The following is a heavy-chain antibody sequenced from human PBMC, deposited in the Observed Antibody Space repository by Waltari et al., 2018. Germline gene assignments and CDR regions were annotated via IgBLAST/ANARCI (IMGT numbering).Heavy chain of an antibody. D-gene: IGHD3-10*01. CDR3: ATALGDRSSASRAFDI. Sequence: EVQLLQSGTELKKPGTTVKISCQVSVYTFTDYYIHWVQQAPGKGPHWMGLVDPEDGETIYAEKFQGRVTITADTSTDTAYMELSSLRSEDTAVYYCATALGDRSSASRAFDIWGLGTMITVSS. J-gene: IGHJ3*02. V-gene: IGHV1-69-2*01. CDR1: VYTFTDYY. CDR2: VDPEDGET.